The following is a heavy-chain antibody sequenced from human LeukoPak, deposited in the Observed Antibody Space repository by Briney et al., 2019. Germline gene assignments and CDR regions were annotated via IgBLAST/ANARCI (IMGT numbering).Heavy chain of an antibody. CDR3: ARESRRYGSGSYPPDY. CDR1: GFTSSSYS. D-gene: IGHD3-10*01. Sequence: GGSLRLSCVASGFTSSSYSTNWVRQAPGKGLEWVSSISNSGASTDYADSVKGRFTISRDNAKNSLYLQMTSLRAEDTAVYYCARESRRYGSGSYPPDYWGRGTLVTVSS. CDR2: ISNSGAST. V-gene: IGHV3-21*01. J-gene: IGHJ4*02.